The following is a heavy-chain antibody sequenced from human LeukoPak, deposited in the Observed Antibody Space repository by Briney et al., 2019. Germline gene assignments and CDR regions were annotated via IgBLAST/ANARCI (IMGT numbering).Heavy chain of an antibody. Sequence: GGSLTLSCAASGFTFSSYGMSWVRQAPGKGLEWVSIISGSGSYTHYADSMKGRITISRDNSKNTVYLQMSSLRGEDTAVYYCAKGGSNYCGGDCYRLHWGQGTLVTVSS. V-gene: IGHV3-23*01. D-gene: IGHD2-21*02. CDR1: GFTFSSYG. J-gene: IGHJ1*01. CDR3: AKGGSNYCGGDCYRLH. CDR2: ISGSGSYT.